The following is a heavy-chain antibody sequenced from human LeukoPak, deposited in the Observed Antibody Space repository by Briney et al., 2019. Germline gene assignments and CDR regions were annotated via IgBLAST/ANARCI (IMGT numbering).Heavy chain of an antibody. CDR1: GFTFSSYA. CDR2: ISGSGGST. J-gene: IGHJ4*02. CDR3: AKGRARSSGWYDY. Sequence: PGGSLRLSCAASGFTFSSYAMSWVRQAPGKGLEWVSAISGSGGSTYYADSVKGRFTISGDNSKNTLYLQMNSLRAEDTAVYYCAKGRARSSGWYDYWGQGTLVTVSS. D-gene: IGHD6-19*01. V-gene: IGHV3-23*01.